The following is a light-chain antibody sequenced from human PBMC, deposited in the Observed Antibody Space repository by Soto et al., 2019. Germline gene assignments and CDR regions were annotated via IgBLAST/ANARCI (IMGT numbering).Light chain of an antibody. Sequence: EIVMTQSPATLSVSPGERATLSCRASQSVSTNLVWYQQKPGQAPRLLIYGASTRATGIPARFSGSGSGTEFTLTISSLQSEDFAVYYCQQYNDWPSLTFGGGTNVEIK. CDR2: GAS. J-gene: IGKJ4*01. CDR1: QSVSTN. CDR3: QQYNDWPSLT. V-gene: IGKV3-15*01.